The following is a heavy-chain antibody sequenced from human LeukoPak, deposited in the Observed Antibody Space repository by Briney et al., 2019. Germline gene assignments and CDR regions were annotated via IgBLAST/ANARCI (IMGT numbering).Heavy chain of an antibody. CDR1: GFIFNNYS. J-gene: IGHJ4*02. Sequence: WGSLRLSCAITGFIFNNYSMHRVRHAPAKELVWVALMPYDGSDTYYADSVKGRFTISTDNSKNKLYLQLNSLRVEDTGIYYCARDLKMKYCDCWGQGTLVTVSS. V-gene: IGHV3-30*12. D-gene: IGHD5-24*01. CDR2: MPYDGSDT. CDR3: ARDLKMKYCDC.